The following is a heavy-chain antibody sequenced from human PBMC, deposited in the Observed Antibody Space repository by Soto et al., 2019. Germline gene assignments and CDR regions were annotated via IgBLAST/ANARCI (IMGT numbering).Heavy chain of an antibody. CDR3: ALLSSSWYVDYYYGMDV. CDR1: GYTFTSYD. CDR2: MNPNSGNT. D-gene: IGHD6-13*01. Sequence: ASVKVSCKASGYTFTSYDINWVRQATGQGLEWMGWMNPNSGNTGYAQKFQGRVTMTRNTSISTAYMELSGLRSEDTAVYYCALLSSSWYVDYYYGMDVWGQGTTVTVSS. V-gene: IGHV1-8*01. J-gene: IGHJ6*02.